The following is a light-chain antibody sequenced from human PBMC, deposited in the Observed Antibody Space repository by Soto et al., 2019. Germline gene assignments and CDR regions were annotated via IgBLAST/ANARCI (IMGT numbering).Light chain of an antibody. Sequence: QSALTQPASVSGSPGQSITISCTGTSSDVGNHNYVSWYQQHPGKAPKLIIYEVSNRPSGVPDRFSGSKSGNTASLTVSGLQAEDEADYYCSSYAGSNSYVVFGGGTKLTVL. CDR1: SSDVGNHNY. J-gene: IGLJ2*01. CDR3: SSYAGSNSYVV. V-gene: IGLV2-8*01. CDR2: EVS.